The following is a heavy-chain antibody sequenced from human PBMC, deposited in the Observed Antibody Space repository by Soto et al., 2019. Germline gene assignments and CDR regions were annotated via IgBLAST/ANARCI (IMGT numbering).Heavy chain of an antibody. J-gene: IGHJ6*03. CDR2: IYYSGST. V-gene: IGHV4-39*01. CDR1: GGCLDRKIFY. CDR3: DTGGYGSGSPFYLDV. D-gene: IGHD3-10*01. Sequence: SEDLCLPQTVSGGCLDRKIFYWGGVRQPPGKRLEWIGSIYYSGSTYYNPSLKSRVTISVDTSKNQFSLKLSSVTAADTAVYYCDTGGYGSGSPFYLDVWGKGTTVT.